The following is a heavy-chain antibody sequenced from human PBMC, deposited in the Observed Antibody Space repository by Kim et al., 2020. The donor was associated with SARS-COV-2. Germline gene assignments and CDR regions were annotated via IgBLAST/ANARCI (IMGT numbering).Heavy chain of an antibody. CDR2: INPNSGGK. J-gene: IGHJ4*02. Sequence: ASVKVSCKASGYTFTGYYMHWVRQAPGQGLEWMGWINPNSGGKNYAQKFQGRVTMTRDTSISTAYMELSRLRSDDTAVYYCAREPVVVAAYGPSFDYWGQGTLVTVSS. D-gene: IGHD2-15*01. V-gene: IGHV1-2*02. CDR3: AREPVVVAAYGPSFDY. CDR1: GYTFTGYY.